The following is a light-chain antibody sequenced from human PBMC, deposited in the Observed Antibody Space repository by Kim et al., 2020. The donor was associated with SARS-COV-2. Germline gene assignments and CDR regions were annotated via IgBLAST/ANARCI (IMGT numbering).Light chain of an antibody. CDR3: AAWDDSLSGYV. V-gene: IGLV1-47*01. CDR2: RNN. CDR1: SSNIGSNY. Sequence: QSVLTQPPSASGTPGQRVTISCSGSSSNIGSNYVYWYQQLPGTAPKLLIYRNNQRPSGVPDRFSGSKSGTSASLAISGLQSEDEADYYCAAWDDSLSGYVFGSGTQVTVL. J-gene: IGLJ6*01.